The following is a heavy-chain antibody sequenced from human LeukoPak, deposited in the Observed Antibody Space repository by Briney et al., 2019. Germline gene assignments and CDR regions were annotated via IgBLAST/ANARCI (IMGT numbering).Heavy chain of an antibody. V-gene: IGHV3-23*01. CDR3: AKVAPYGNYVFDR. Sequence: GGSLRLSCAASGFSFSSYAMSWVRQAPGRGLGWVSGLSVSGSSTYFADSVKGRFTISRDNSKNTLYLQMNSLGAEDTAVYYCAKVAPYGNYVFDRWGQGTLVTVPS. D-gene: IGHD3-10*02. CDR2: LSVSGSST. CDR1: GFSFSSYA. J-gene: IGHJ4*02.